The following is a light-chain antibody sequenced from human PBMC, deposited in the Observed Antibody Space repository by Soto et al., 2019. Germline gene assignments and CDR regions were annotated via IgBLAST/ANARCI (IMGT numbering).Light chain of an antibody. CDR3: TSYTVRNTLVL. Sequence: QSALTQPASVSGSPGQSITISCTGTSSDVGGYNFVSWYQQHPGKAPRLIIYEVSSRPSGVSYRFSGSKSGNTASLTISGLQAEDEADYYCTSYTVRNTLVLFGGGTKLTVL. J-gene: IGLJ3*02. CDR1: SSDVGGYNF. V-gene: IGLV2-14*01. CDR2: EVS.